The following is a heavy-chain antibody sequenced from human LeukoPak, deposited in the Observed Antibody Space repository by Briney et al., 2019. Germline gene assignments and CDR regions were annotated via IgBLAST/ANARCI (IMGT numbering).Heavy chain of an antibody. Sequence: GGSLRLSCAASGFTVSSNYMTWVRQAPGKGLEWVSIIYSGGSTYYADSVRVRFTNSRDNSKNTLYLQMNSLRAEDTAVYYCARWWYYYGSGSYLDYWGQGTLVTVSS. CDR2: IYSGGST. J-gene: IGHJ4*02. CDR3: ARWWYYYGSGSYLDY. D-gene: IGHD3-10*01. V-gene: IGHV3-66*01. CDR1: GFTVSSNY.